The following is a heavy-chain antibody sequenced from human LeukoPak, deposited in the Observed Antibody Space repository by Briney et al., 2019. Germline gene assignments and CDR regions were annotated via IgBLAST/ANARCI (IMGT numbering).Heavy chain of an antibody. J-gene: IGHJ3*01. D-gene: IGHD4-17*01. V-gene: IGHV3-23*01. Sequence: ETLSLTCTVSGGSISSGSYYWSWIRQAPGKGPEWVSGISSSGGSTYYADSVKGRFTVSRDNSENTLYLQINSLRAEDTAVYYCAKNPNAYGAFDVWGLGTMVTVSS. CDR2: ISSSGGST. CDR1: GGSISSGSYY. CDR3: AKNPNAYGAFDV.